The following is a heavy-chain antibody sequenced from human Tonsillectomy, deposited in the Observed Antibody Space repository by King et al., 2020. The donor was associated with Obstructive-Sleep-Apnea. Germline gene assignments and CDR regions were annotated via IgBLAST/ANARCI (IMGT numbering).Heavy chain of an antibody. V-gene: IGHV2-70*11. CDR2: IDWDDDI. Sequence: VTLKESGPALVKPTQTLTLTCTFSGFSLSTSGRCVSWIRQPPGTALEWLAGIDWDDDIYYSTSLKTRLTISKDTSQNPVILAITNMDPGDTPTYYCARTVVVLAAIIDYWGQGTLVTVSS. CDR1: GFSLSTSGRC. J-gene: IGHJ4*02. D-gene: IGHD2-15*01. CDR3: ARTVVVLAAIIDY.